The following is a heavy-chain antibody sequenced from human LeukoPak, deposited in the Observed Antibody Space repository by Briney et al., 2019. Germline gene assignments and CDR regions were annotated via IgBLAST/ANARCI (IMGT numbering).Heavy chain of an antibody. J-gene: IGHJ4*02. D-gene: IGHD3-16*02. CDR3: ARADPYDYVWGSYRYRRAYFDY. CDR1: GGSFSGYC. CDR2: INHNGST. Sequence: PSETLSLTCAVYGGSFSGYCWSWIRQPPGKGLEWIGEINHNGSTNYNPSLRSRVTISVDTSKNQFSLKLSSVTAADTAVYYCARADPYDYVWGSYRYRRAYFDYWGQGTLVTVSS. V-gene: IGHV4-34*01.